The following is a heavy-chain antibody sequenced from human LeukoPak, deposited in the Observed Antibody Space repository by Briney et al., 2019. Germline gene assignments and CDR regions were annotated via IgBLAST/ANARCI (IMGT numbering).Heavy chain of an antibody. J-gene: IGHJ4*02. Sequence: SETLSLTCTVSGGSISSYYWSWIRQPAGKGLEWIGRIYTSGSTNYNPSLKSRVTMSVDTSKNQFSLKLSSVTAADTAVYYCARGPDIVVVPAADLYYFDYWGQGTLVTVSS. CDR1: GGSISSYY. CDR3: ARGPDIVVVPAADLYYFDY. V-gene: IGHV4-4*07. D-gene: IGHD2-2*01. CDR2: IYTSGST.